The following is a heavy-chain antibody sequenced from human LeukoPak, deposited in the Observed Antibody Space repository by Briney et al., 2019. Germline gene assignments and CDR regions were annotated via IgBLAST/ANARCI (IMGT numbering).Heavy chain of an antibody. J-gene: IGHJ3*02. Sequence: PGGSLRLSCAASGFTFSSYAMSWVRQAPGKGLEWVSGINWNGGSTGYADSVKGRFTISRDNAKNSLYLQMNSLRAEDTALYHCARKLTYYYGSGSYFSYAFDIWGKGQWSPSLQ. CDR2: INWNGGST. V-gene: IGHV3-20*01. CDR3: ARKLTYYYGSGSYFSYAFDI. CDR1: GFTFSSYA. D-gene: IGHD3-10*01.